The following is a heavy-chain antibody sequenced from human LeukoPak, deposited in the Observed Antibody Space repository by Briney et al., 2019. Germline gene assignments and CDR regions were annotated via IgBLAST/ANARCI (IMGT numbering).Heavy chain of an antibody. D-gene: IGHD6-13*01. Sequence: GGSLRLSCAASGFTFDDYAMHWVRQAPGKGLEWVSGISWNSGSIGYADSVKGRFTISRDNAKNSLYLQMNSLRAEDMALYYCAKDSSSSSWYVDYWGQGTLVTVSS. V-gene: IGHV3-9*03. CDR3: AKDSSSSSWYVDY. J-gene: IGHJ4*02. CDR1: GFTFDDYA. CDR2: ISWNSGSI.